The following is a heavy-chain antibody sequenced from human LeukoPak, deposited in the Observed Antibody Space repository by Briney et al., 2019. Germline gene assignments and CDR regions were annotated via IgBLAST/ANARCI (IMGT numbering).Heavy chain of an antibody. Sequence: SETLSLTCTVSGGSISSYYWSWIRQPAGKGLEWIGRIYTSGSTNYNPSLKSRVILSLDKSANQFSLNLSSVTAADTAVYYCARFSPRAMGNYLDFWGQGTLVTVSS. CDR1: GGSISSYY. V-gene: IGHV4-4*07. J-gene: IGHJ4*02. CDR2: IYTSGST. CDR3: ARFSPRAMGNYLDF. D-gene: IGHD7-27*01.